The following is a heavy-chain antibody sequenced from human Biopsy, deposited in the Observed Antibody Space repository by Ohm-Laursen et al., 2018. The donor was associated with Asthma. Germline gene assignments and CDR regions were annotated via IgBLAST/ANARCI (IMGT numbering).Heavy chain of an antibody. CDR3: ARMNTMIQAANYYSYAMDV. Sequence: TLSLTCAVSGDSINSGGYPWDRSRPPPRKGPGGSASPFFSGSPHHNPSLKSRVTISVDRSKRQFSLKVNSVTAADTAVYYCARMNTMIQAANYYSYAMDVWGQGTTVTVSS. V-gene: IGHV4-30-2*01. J-gene: IGHJ6*02. CDR1: GDSINSGGYP. CDR2: PFFSGSP. D-gene: IGHD3-22*01.